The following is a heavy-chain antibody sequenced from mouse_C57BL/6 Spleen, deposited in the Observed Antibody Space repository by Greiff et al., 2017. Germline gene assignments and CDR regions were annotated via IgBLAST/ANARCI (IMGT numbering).Heavy chain of an antibody. Sequence: DVKLQESGPGLVKPSQSLSLTCSVTGYSITSGYYWNWIRQFPGNKLEWMGYISYDGSNNYNLSLKNRISITRDTSKNQFFLKLNSVTTEDTATYYCARERGDYFDYWGQGTTLTVSS. CDR1: GYSITSGYY. V-gene: IGHV3-6*01. CDR2: ISYDGSN. J-gene: IGHJ2*01. CDR3: ARERGDYFDY.